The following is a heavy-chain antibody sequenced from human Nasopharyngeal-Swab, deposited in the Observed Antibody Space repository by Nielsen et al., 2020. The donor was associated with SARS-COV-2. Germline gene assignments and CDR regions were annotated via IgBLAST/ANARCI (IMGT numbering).Heavy chain of an antibody. CDR3: ARVLLRALGKFGEGYAFDI. V-gene: IGHV3-21*01. J-gene: IGHJ3*02. CDR1: GFTFSSHS. Sequence: GESLKISCAASGFTFSSHSMNWVRQAPGKGLEWVSPISSSSTYIYYADSVKGRFTISRDNAKNSLYLQMNSLRVEDTAVYYCARVLLRALGKFGEGYAFDIWGQGTMVTVSS. CDR2: ISSSSTYI. D-gene: IGHD3-10*01.